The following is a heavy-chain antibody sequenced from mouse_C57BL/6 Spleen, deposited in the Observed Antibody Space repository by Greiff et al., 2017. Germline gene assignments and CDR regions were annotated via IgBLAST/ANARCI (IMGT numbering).Heavy chain of an antibody. Sequence: EVQLQQSGPELVKPGASVKISCKASGYTFTDYYMNWVKQSHGKSLEWIGDINPNHGGTSYNQKFKGTATLTVDKSSSTAYMELRSLAAEDSAVYYCERRRGYCDVWGTGTTVTVSA. CDR2: INPNHGGT. V-gene: IGHV1-26*01. J-gene: IGHJ1*03. CDR1: GYTFTDYY. CDR3: ERRRGYCDV.